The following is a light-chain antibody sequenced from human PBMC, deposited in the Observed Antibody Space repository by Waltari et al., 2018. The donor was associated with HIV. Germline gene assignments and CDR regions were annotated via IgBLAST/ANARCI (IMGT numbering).Light chain of an antibody. CDR1: YIGSKS. Sequence: SYVLAQPPSVSVAPGQTARITCGGNYIGSKSVNWYQQKPGQAPVLVVYNDSDRPSGIPERFSGSNSGNTATLTISRVEAGDEADYYCQVWYTSTDHGVVFGGGTKLTVL. V-gene: IGLV3-21*02. J-gene: IGLJ2*01. CDR3: QVWYTSTDHGVV. CDR2: NDS.